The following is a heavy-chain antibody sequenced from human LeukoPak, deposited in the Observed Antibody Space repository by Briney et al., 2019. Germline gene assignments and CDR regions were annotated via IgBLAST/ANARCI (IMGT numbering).Heavy chain of an antibody. J-gene: IGHJ4*02. CDR3: ARILYYYDSSGYCLGY. Sequence: SVKVSCKASGGTFSSYAISWVRQAPGQGLEWMGGIIPIFGTANYAQKFQGRVTITADKSTSTAYMELSSLRSEDTAVYYCARILYYYDSSGYCLGYWGQGTLVTVSS. CDR2: IIPIFGTA. CDR1: GGTFSSYA. V-gene: IGHV1-69*06. D-gene: IGHD3-22*01.